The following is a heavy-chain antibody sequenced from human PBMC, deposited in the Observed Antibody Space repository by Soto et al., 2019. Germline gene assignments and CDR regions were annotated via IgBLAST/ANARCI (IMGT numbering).Heavy chain of an antibody. CDR3: ARGGLGYLFDS. Sequence: SETLSLTCTVYGGSFSGYYWSWVRQPPGKGLEWIGEINHRETTNYNPSLKSRVTISLDTSKNQFSLQLSSVTAADTAVYYCARGGLGYLFDSWGQGTLVTVSS. CDR2: INHRETT. J-gene: IGHJ4*02. D-gene: IGHD5-18*01. V-gene: IGHV4-34*01. CDR1: GGSFSGYY.